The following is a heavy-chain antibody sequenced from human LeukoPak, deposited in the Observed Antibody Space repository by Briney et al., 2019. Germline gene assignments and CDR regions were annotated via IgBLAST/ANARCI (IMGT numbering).Heavy chain of an antibody. J-gene: IGHJ4*02. Sequence: NPLETLSLTCTASGGSISSYYWSWIRQPAGKGLEWIGRIYTSGSTNYNPSLKSRVTMSVDTSKNQFSLKLSSVTPADTAVYYCAGDLRLGELSLRYYFDYWGQGTLVTVSS. V-gene: IGHV4-4*07. CDR1: GGSISSYY. CDR3: AGDLRLGELSLRYYFDY. CDR2: IYTSGST. D-gene: IGHD3-16*02.